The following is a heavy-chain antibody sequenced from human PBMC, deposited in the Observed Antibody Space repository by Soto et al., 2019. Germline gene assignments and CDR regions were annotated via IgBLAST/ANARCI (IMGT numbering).Heavy chain of an antibody. CDR1: GYTFTSYG. D-gene: IGHD3-3*01. J-gene: IGHJ4*02. V-gene: IGHV1-18*01. CDR2: ISAYNGNT. Sequence: ASVKVSCKASGYTFTSYGISWVRQAPGQGLEWMGWISAYNGNTNYAQKLQGRVTMTTDTSTSTAYMELRSLRSDDTAVYYCARTIFGVVILDYWGREPWSPSPQ. CDR3: ARTIFGVVILDY.